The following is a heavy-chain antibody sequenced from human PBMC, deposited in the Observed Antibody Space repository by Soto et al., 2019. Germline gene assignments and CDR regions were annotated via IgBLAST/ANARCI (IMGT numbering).Heavy chain of an antibody. V-gene: IGHV4-59*11. D-gene: IGHD2-15*01. Sequence: XATLSLTCTVSGGSISSHYWSWIRQSPGKGLEWIGYLYYSDSTNYNPSLESRVTISPDTSKNQFSLKVRSVTAADTAVYYCASGRDYSNGWYLDFWGRGTLVTVSS. J-gene: IGHJ2*01. CDR1: GGSISSHY. CDR3: ASGRDYSNGWYLDF. CDR2: LYYSDST.